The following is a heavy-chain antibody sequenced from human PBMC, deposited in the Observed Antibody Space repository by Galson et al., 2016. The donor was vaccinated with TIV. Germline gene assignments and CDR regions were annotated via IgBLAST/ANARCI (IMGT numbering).Heavy chain of an antibody. CDR3: TRGSLEP. J-gene: IGHJ5*02. CDR2: ITNIASGGTT. D-gene: IGHD1-1*01. Sequence: SLRLSCAGSGFTFGDYAVGWFRQAPGKGLEWVGLITNIASGGTTGYAASVKGRFTISRDDSKSVAYLQMNSLKTEDTALYYCTRGSLEPWGQGTLVSVSS. V-gene: IGHV3-49*03. CDR1: GFTFGDYA.